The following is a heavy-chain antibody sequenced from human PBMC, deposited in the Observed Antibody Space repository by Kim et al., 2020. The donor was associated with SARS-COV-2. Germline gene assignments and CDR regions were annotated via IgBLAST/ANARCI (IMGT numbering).Heavy chain of an antibody. J-gene: IGHJ6*03. CDR2: MNPNSGNT. CDR3: ARAKLVQGVFYYYYYMDV. Sequence: ASVKVSCKASGYTFTSYDINWVRQATGQGLEWMGWMNPNSGNTGYAQKFQGRVTMTRNTSISTAYMELSSLRSEDTAVYCCARAKLVQGVFYYYYYMDVWGKGTTVTVSS. CDR1: GYTFTSYD. D-gene: IGHD3-10*01. V-gene: IGHV1-8*01.